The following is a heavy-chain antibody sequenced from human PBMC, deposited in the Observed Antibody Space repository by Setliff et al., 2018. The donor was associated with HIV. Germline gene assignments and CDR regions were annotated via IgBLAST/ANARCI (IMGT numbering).Heavy chain of an antibody. CDR3: ARVLLRTNPLYGVASNWFDP. D-gene: IGHD2-8*01. V-gene: IGHV3-7*03. Sequence: GGSLRLSCAASGFTFSNFWMHWVRQAPGKGLEWVASISPDGNRYHCVGSVKGRFTASRDNAKSSLYLQMNSLRAEDTAVYYCARVLLRTNPLYGVASNWFDPWGQGTLVTVSS. CDR1: GFTFSNFW. J-gene: IGHJ5*02. CDR2: ISPDGNRY.